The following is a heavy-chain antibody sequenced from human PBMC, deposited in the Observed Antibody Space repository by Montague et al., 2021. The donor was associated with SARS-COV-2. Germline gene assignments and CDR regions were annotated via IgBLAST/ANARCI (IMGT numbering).Heavy chain of an antibody. CDR3: VRAPNEYYFDY. V-gene: IGHV4-34*01. J-gene: IGHJ4*02. Sequence: SETLSLTCDVYGGSFSRYFWSWIRQPPGRGPELIGHISPTGSTRYNPSLESRVTISLDTSKSRLSLELTSVTVADTSIYFCVRAPNEYYFDYWGQGTPVSVSS. D-gene: IGHD6-6*01. CDR2: ISPTGST. CDR1: GGSFSRYF.